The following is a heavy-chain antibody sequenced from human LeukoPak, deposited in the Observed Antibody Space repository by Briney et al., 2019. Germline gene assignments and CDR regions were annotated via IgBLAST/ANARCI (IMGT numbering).Heavy chain of an antibody. CDR1: GFTFSSYG. D-gene: IGHD6-13*01. J-gene: IGHJ6*03. Sequence: GGSPRLSCAASGFTFSSYGMHWVRQAPGKGLEWVAFIRYDGRNKYYADSVKGRFTISRDNSKNTLYLQMNSLRSEDTAVYYCAKDSSNGAAGTGGDYYYYMDVWGKGTTVTVSS. V-gene: IGHV3-30*02. CDR2: IRYDGRNK. CDR3: AKDSSNGAAGTGGDYYYYMDV.